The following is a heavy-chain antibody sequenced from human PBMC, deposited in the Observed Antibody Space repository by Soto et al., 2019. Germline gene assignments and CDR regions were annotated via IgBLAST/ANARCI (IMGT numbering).Heavy chain of an antibody. D-gene: IGHD1-26*01. Sequence: QIQLVESGGDVVEPGKSLRLSCAASGFNFGFFGIHWVRQAPGKGLEWVAFISGDGINTQYADSVRGRFTLSRDYSRKTMYVQMDSLRDEDTALYYCARGNLSFDFDSWGLGTLVTVSS. J-gene: IGHJ4*02. CDR3: ARGNLSFDFDS. V-gene: IGHV3-30*03. CDR2: ISGDGINT. CDR1: GFNFGFFG.